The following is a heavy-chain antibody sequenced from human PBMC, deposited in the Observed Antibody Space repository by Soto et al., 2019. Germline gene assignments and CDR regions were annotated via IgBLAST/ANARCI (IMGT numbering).Heavy chain of an antibody. D-gene: IGHD2-15*01. CDR2: ISESGGAT. V-gene: IGHV3-23*01. Sequence: PGGSLRLSCAASGFTFRNYAMAWVRQAPGKGVEWVSSISESGGATYHADSVKGRFTVSRDNSKNTLYLQMNNLRVEDTAVYYCAKRDTRVVVVSGTTGDYYYMDVWGKGTTVTVSS. J-gene: IGHJ6*03. CDR3: AKRDTRVVVVSGTTGDYYYMDV. CDR1: GFTFRNYA.